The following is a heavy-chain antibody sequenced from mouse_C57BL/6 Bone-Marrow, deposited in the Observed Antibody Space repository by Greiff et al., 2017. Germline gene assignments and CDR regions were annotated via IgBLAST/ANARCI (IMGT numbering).Heavy chain of an antibody. V-gene: IGHV1-69*01. D-gene: IGHD1-1*01. J-gene: IGHJ4*01. Sequence: VQLQQSGAELVMPGASVKLSCKASGYTFTSYWMHWVKQRPGQGLEWIGEIDPSDSYTNYNQNFKGKSTLTVATSSSTAYMQRSSLTSEDSAVYYCARWGYYGSSYLYYYAMDYWGQGTSVTVSS. CDR2: IDPSDSYT. CDR3: ARWGYYGSSYLYYYAMDY. CDR1: GYTFTSYW.